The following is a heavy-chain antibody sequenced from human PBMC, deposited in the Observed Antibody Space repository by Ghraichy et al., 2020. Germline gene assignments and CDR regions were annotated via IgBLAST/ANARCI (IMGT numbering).Heavy chain of an antibody. Sequence: SETLSLTCTVSGGSISSYYWSWIRQPPGKGLEWIGYIYYSGSTNYNPSLKSRVTISVDTSKNQFSLKLSSVTAADTAVYYCARDSPTMVRGVPHQPRYYYGMDVWGQGTTVTVSS. D-gene: IGHD3-10*01. CDR3: ARDSPTMVRGVPHQPRYYYGMDV. CDR2: IYYSGST. CDR1: GGSISSYY. V-gene: IGHV4-59*01. J-gene: IGHJ6*02.